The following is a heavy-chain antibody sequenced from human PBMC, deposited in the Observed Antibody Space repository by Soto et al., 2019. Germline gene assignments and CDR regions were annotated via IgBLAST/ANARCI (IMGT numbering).Heavy chain of an antibody. D-gene: IGHD5-12*01. CDR2: IKADGTEK. CDR3: VTAVRGYNANGDL. CDR1: GFTFSSYW. Sequence: GGSLRLSCVGSGFTFSSYWMGWVRQTPGKGLEWVATIKADGTEKYYVDSVKGRFTFSRDNAKTSVYLEMNSLRAEDTAVYYCVTAVRGYNANGDLWGQGTTVTVSS. J-gene: IGHJ6*02. V-gene: IGHV3-7*03.